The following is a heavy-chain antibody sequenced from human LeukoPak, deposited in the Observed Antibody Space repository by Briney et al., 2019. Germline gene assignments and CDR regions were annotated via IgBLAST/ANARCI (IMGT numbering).Heavy chain of an antibody. Sequence: QPGGSLRLSFAAPGFTFSIYWMSWVRQAPGKGLERVANINQDGNEKYYVDSVKGRFTISRDNAKNSLYLQMNSLRAEDMAVYYCGRDHIVVVQSATGDYYYYYMDVWGKGTTVTVSS. V-gene: IGHV3-7*01. CDR3: GRDHIVVVQSATGDYYYYYMDV. CDR2: INQDGNEK. D-gene: IGHD2-2*01. CDR1: GFTFSIYW. J-gene: IGHJ6*03.